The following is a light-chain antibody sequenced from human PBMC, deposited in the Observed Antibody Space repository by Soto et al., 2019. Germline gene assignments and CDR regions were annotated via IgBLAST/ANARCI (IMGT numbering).Light chain of an antibody. Sequence: DIQMTQSPSTLSASVVDGVTITCLASQRISRNLNWYQQKPGKAPKLLTYAASSLQSGVPSRFSGSGSGTDFTLAISSLQPEDFATYFCQQSDSIPITFGQGTRLEIK. CDR2: AAS. CDR3: QQSDSIPIT. J-gene: IGKJ5*01. CDR1: QRISRN. V-gene: IGKV1-39*01.